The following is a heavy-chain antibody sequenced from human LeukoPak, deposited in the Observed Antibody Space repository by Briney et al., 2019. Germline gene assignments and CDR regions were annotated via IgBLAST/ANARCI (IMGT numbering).Heavy chain of an antibody. D-gene: IGHD5-12*01. CDR2: IYHSGST. Sequence: SETLSLTCTVSGYSVSSGYYWGWIRQPPGKGLEWIGSIYHSGSTYYNPSLKSRVTISVDTSKNQFSLKLSSVTAADTAVYYCARARDILYWGQGTLVTVSS. V-gene: IGHV4-38-2*02. J-gene: IGHJ4*02. CDR3: ARARDILY. CDR1: GYSVSSGYY.